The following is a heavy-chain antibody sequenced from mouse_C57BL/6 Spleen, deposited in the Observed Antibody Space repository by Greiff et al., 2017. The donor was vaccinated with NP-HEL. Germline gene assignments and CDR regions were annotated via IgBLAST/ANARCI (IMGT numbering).Heavy chain of an antibody. CDR1: GFTFSSYA. J-gene: IGHJ3*01. CDR2: ISDGGSYT. D-gene: IGHD2-4*01. CDR3: ARADYGGFAY. Sequence: EVQVVESGGGLVKPGGSLKLSCAASGFTFSSYAMSWVRQTPEKRLEWVATISDGGSYTYYPDNVKGRFTISRDNAKNNLYLQMSHLKSEDTAMYYCARADYGGFAYWGQGTLVTVSA. V-gene: IGHV5-4*01.